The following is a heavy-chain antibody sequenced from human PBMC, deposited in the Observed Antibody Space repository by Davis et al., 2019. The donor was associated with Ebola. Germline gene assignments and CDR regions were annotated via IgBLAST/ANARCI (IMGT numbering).Heavy chain of an antibody. D-gene: IGHD4-23*01. CDR2: INHSGST. J-gene: IGHJ5*02. CDR1: GGSISSYY. Sequence: MPSETLSLTCTVSGGSISSYYWSWIRQPPGKGLEWIGEINHSGSTNYNPSLKSRVTISVDTSKNQFSLKLSSVTAADTAVYYCARGMGYGGLDPWGQGTLVTVSS. CDR3: ARGMGYGGLDP. V-gene: IGHV4-34*01.